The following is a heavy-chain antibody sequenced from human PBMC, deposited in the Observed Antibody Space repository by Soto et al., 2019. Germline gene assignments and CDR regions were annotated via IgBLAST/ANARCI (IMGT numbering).Heavy chain of an antibody. CDR2: ISAYNGNT. CDR1: GYTFTSYG. V-gene: IGHV1-18*01. CDR3: ARAGDDIVVVVADETGRAFDI. Sequence: ASVKVSCKASGYTFTSYGISWVRQAPGQGLEWMGWISAYNGNTNYAQKLQGRVTMTTDTSTSTAYMELRSLRSDDTAVYYCARAGDDIVVVVADETGRAFDIWGQGTMVTVSS. J-gene: IGHJ3*02. D-gene: IGHD2-15*01.